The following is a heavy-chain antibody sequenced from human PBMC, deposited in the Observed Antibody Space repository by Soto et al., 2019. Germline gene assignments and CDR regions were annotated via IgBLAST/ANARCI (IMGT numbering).Heavy chain of an antibody. CDR3: ARELNTDPSAYYSFAY. CDR2: VSTNNADT. Sequence: QVLLVQSGPEVKMPGASVKVSCKTSGYTFTAYGLAWLRQAPGQRPEWMGWVSTNNADTNYAPRLQGRLTMTTDKSTTTTYMELRSLRYDDTAVYYCARELNTDPSAYYSFAYWGQGTLVTVSS. CDR1: GYTFTAYG. V-gene: IGHV1-18*01. J-gene: IGHJ4*02. D-gene: IGHD3-22*01.